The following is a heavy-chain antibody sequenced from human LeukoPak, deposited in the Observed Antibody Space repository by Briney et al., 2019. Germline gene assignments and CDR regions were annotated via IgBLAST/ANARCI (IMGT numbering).Heavy chain of an antibody. CDR3: AKESLWFGAMVGIDH. CDR1: GFTFSSYW. D-gene: IGHD3-10*01. V-gene: IGHV3-7*03. Sequence: GGSLRLAWAAAGFTFSSYWMSWVRQAPGKGLEWVANIKQDVSEKYYGDSVKGRFTTSRDNSKNSLYLQMNSLRAEDTAVYSCAKESLWFGAMVGIDHWGQGPLVTVSS. CDR2: IKQDVSEK. J-gene: IGHJ1*01.